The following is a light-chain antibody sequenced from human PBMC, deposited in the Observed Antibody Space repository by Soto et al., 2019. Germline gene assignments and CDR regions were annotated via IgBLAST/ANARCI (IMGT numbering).Light chain of an antibody. V-gene: IGKV3-15*01. CDR1: QSVNIN. CDR3: QQENNLPIT. Sequence: EVVLTQSPATLSVSPGEGATLSCRASQSVNINLAWYQQKPGQAPRLLIYGASTRATGVPARFSGSGSGTEFTLPISTLQSEDFSVYYCQQENNLPITFGQGTRLEIK. J-gene: IGKJ5*01. CDR2: GAS.